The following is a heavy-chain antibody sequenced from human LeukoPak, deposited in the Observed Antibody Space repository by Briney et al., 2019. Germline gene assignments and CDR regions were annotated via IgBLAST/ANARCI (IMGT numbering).Heavy chain of an antibody. CDR2: INMEGSTT. Sequence: GGSLRLSCRPAGFIVGICSMSCVRQDPGKWLEWVTYINMEGSTTHYADSVKGRFTISRDNAKNLVFLQMNSLRAEDTAMYYCGKDGHCPDSVCPTKIVVAGYVDHWGQGTLVTVSS. CDR1: GFIVGICS. D-gene: IGHD5/OR15-5a*01. V-gene: IGHV3-20*04. J-gene: IGHJ4*02. CDR3: GKDGHCPDSVCPTKIVVAGYVDH.